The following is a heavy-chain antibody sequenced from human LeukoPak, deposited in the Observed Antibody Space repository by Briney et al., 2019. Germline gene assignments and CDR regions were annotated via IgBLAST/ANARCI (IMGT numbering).Heavy chain of an antibody. CDR3: AGSYRGDIVVVPAASGAFGI. Sequence: SETLSLTCTVSGGSISSYYWSWIRQPPGKGLEWIGYIYTSGSTNYNPSLKSRVTISVDTSKNQFSLKLSSVTAADTAVYYCAGSYRGDIVVVPAASGAFGIWGQGTMVTVSS. V-gene: IGHV4-4*09. D-gene: IGHD2-2*01. CDR2: IYTSGST. J-gene: IGHJ3*02. CDR1: GGSISSYY.